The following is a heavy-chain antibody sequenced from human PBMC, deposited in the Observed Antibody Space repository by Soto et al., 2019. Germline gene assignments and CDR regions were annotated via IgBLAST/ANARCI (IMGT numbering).Heavy chain of an antibody. CDR1: GVSISGLY. CDR3: GRGHLWLED. V-gene: IGHV4-59*01. Sequence: SETLSLTRAVSGVSISGLYWSWIRQPPGKGLEYIGYIYYSGSTYYNPSLKSRVTVSLDSSKNQFSLKLTSVTAADTAVYYCGRGHLWLEDWGQGTLVTVPS. D-gene: IGHD3-3*01. CDR2: IYYSGST. J-gene: IGHJ4*02.